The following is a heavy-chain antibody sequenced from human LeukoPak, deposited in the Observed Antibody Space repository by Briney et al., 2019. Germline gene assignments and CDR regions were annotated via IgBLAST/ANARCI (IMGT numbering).Heavy chain of an antibody. CDR3: AKALSSGWYAGDAFDI. J-gene: IGHJ3*02. Sequence: PGGSLRLSCAASGFTFDDYAMHWVRQAPGKGLEWVSGISWNSGSIGYADPVKGRFTISRDNAKNSLYLQMNSLRAEDMALYYCAKALSSGWYAGDAFDIWGQGTMVTVSS. CDR2: ISWNSGSI. D-gene: IGHD6-19*01. V-gene: IGHV3-9*03. CDR1: GFTFDDYA.